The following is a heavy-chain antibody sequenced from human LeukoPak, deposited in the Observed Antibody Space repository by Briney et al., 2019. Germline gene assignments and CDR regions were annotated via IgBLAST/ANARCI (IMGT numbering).Heavy chain of an antibody. CDR3: AREGGDPRWLDR. CDR2: INTSGST. J-gene: IGHJ5*02. Sequence: PSETLSLTCTVSGGSISSYYWTWIRQSAGKGLEWIGRINTSGSTNYNPSLRSRVTMSVNTSNNQFSLNLTSVTAADTAVYSCAREGGDPRWLDRWGQGTLVTVSS. V-gene: IGHV4-4*07. CDR1: GGSISSYY. D-gene: IGHD6-25*01.